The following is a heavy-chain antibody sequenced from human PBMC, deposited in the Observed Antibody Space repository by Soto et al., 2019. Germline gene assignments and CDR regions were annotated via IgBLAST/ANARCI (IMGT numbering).Heavy chain of an antibody. D-gene: IGHD3-10*01. CDR3: ARLVYDTRLNYMYFDF. CDR1: GVSISSGNW. J-gene: IGHJ4*02. Sequence: SETLSLTCAVSGVSISSGNWWTWVRQTPQRGLEYIGEIFHDGTANYYPSFERRVAISVDTYKNQFSLKLTSVTAADTAIYFCARLVYDTRLNYMYFDFWGQGALVTVSS. V-gene: IGHV4-4*02. CDR2: IFHDGTA.